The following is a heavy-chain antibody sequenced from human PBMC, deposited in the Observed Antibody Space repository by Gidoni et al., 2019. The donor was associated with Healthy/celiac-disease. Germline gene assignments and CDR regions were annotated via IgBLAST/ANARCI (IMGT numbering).Heavy chain of an antibody. CDR1: GFTSMSDG. J-gene: IGHJ4*02. CDR2: ISYDGSNK. D-gene: IGHD6-6*01. CDR3: AKDSIAARPSLASIFDY. V-gene: IGHV3-30*18. Sequence: QLVESGGGVVQPGRSRRLCCAASGFTSMSDGMHWVRQAPGEGLGWVAVISYDGSNKYYADSVKGRFTISRDNSKNTRYLQMNSLRAEDTAVYYCAKDSIAARPSLASIFDYWGQGTLVTVSS.